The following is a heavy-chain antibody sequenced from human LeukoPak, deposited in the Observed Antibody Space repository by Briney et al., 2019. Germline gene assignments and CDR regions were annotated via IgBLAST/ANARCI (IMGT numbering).Heavy chain of an antibody. CDR2: IRSKANSYAT. CDR1: GFTFSGSA. CDR3: ASGGYCTSTSCYGEN. J-gene: IGHJ4*02. Sequence: GGSLRLSCAASGFTFSGSAMHWVRRASGKGLEWVGRIRSKANSYATAYAASVKGRFTISRDDSKNAAFLQMNSLKTEDTAVYYCASGGYCTSTSCYGENWGQGTLVTVSS. D-gene: IGHD2-2*01. V-gene: IGHV3-73*01.